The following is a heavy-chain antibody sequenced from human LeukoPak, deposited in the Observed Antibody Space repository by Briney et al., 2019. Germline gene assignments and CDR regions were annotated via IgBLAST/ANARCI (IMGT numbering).Heavy chain of an antibody. CDR2: IIPIFGTA. CDR1: GGTFSSYA. J-gene: IGHJ5*02. D-gene: IGHD2-15*01. CDR3: ARKYCSGGSCQINNWFDP. V-gene: IGHV1-69*13. Sequence: SVKVSCKASGGTFSSYATSWVRQAPGQGLEWMGGIIPIFGTANYAQKFQGRVTITADESTSTAYMELSSLRSEDTAVYYCARKYCSGGSCQINNWFDPWGQGTLVTVSS.